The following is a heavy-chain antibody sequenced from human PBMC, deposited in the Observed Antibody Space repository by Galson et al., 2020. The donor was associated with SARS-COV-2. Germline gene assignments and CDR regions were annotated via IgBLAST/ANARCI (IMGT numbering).Heavy chain of an antibody. CDR3: ARSLWFGELDDY. J-gene: IGHJ4*02. Sequence: ASVKVSCKASGYTFTGYYMHWVRQAPGQGLEWMGWINPNSGGTNYAQKFQGRVTMTRDTSISTAYMELSRLRSDDTAVYYCARSLWFGELDDYWGQGTLVTGSS. D-gene: IGHD3-10*01. CDR2: INPNSGGT. V-gene: IGHV1-2*02. CDR1: GYTFTGYY.